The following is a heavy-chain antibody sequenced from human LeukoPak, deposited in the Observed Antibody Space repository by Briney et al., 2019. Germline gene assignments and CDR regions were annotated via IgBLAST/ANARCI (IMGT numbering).Heavy chain of an antibody. Sequence: GASVKVSCQASGFTLTSSAVQWVRQARGQRLAWIGWIVVGSGNTNYAQKLQERVTITRDMSTSTAYMGPSSLRSEDTAVYYCAACARSGGSCYPLYWGQGTLVTVSS. CDR2: IVVGSGNT. J-gene: IGHJ4*02. CDR1: GFTLTSSA. V-gene: IGHV1-58*01. CDR3: AACARSGGSCYPLY. D-gene: IGHD2-15*01.